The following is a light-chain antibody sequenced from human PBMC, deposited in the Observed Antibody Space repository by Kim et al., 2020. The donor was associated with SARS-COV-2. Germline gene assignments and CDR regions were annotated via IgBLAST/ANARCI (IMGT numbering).Light chain of an antibody. CDR2: EDS. V-gene: IGLV2-23*01. Sequence: QSIPISCIGSSSDVGSYNLVSWYQQHPGKAPKVMIYEDSKRPSGVSDRFSGSKSGNTASLTISGPQAEDEGDYYCCSYAGSTTYWVFGGGTQLTVL. CDR1: SSDVGSYNL. J-gene: IGLJ3*02. CDR3: CSYAGSTTYWV.